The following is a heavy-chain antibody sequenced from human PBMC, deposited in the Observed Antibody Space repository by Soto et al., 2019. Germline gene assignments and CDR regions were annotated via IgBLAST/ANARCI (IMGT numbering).Heavy chain of an antibody. J-gene: IGHJ6*02. D-gene: IGHD6-13*01. CDR1: GGSFSSYA. CDR3: ARDLRAAGRPGMDV. V-gene: IGHV1-69*13. CDR2: IIPIVGTG. Sequence: GASVKVFCKASGGSFSSYAISWVRQAPGQGLEWMGGIIPIVGTGNYAQNFQGRVTITADESTSTAYMELSSLRSEDTAMYYCARDLRAAGRPGMDVWGQGTTVTVSS.